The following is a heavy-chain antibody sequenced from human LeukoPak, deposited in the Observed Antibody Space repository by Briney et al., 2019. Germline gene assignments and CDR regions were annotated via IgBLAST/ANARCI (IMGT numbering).Heavy chain of an antibody. J-gene: IGHJ4*02. Sequence: GGSLRLSCAASGFTFSNYGMHWVRQAPGKGLEWVAVIWYDGSNKYYADSVKGRFTISRDNSKNTLYLQMNSLRAEDTAVYYCARGTAGDILTGYYWASYFDYWGQGTLVTVSS. CDR2: IWYDGSNK. CDR3: ARGTAGDILTGYYWASYFDY. D-gene: IGHD3-9*01. V-gene: IGHV3-33*01. CDR1: GFTFSNYG.